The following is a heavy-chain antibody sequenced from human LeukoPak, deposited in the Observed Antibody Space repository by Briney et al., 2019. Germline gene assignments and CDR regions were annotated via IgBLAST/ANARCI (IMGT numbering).Heavy chain of an antibody. CDR3: ASLGYTAMTRDY. CDR2: ISYDGSNK. Sequence: PGGSLRLSRAASGFTFSSYAMHWVRQAPGKGLEWVAVISYDGSNKYYADSVKGRFTISRDNSKNTLYLQMNSLRAEDTAVYYCASLGYTAMTRDYWGQGTLVTVSS. V-gene: IGHV3-30-3*01. D-gene: IGHD5-18*01. CDR1: GFTFSSYA. J-gene: IGHJ4*02.